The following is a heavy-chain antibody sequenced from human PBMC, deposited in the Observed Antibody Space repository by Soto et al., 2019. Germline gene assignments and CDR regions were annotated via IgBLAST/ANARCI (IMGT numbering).Heavy chain of an antibody. CDR3: ARDRDDYGSGNYYNRIDF. Sequence: QVQLVQSGAEVKKPGSSVKVSCKASGGIFSTYAISWLRQAPGQGLEWMGGIIPPFGTPNYAQRFQGRDTITADESTRTAYMELSRLISKDTAVYYCARDRDDYGSGNYYNRIDFWGQGTLVTVSS. V-gene: IGHV1-69*01. J-gene: IGHJ4*02. CDR1: GGIFSTYA. CDR2: IIPPFGTP. D-gene: IGHD3-10*01.